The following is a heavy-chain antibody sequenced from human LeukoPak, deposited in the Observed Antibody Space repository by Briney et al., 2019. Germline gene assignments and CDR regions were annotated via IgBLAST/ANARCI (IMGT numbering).Heavy chain of an antibody. D-gene: IGHD3-10*01. CDR3: ARVSITMVRGVNHPFYYYYMDV. CDR1: GYTFSDYY. CDR2: INPNSGGT. V-gene: IGHV1-2*02. Sequence: ASVKVSCKASGYTFSDYYMHWVRQAPGQGLEWMGWINPNSGGTNYAQKFQGRVTMTRDTSISTAYMELSRLRSDDTAVYYCARVSITMVRGVNHPFYYYYMDVWGKGTTVTISS. J-gene: IGHJ6*03.